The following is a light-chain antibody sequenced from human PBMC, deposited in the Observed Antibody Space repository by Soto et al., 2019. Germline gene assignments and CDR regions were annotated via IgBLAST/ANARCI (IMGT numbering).Light chain of an antibody. V-gene: IGKV3-11*01. CDR2: DTS. CDR3: HQRSNLYT. J-gene: IGKJ2*01. Sequence: EIVLTQSPATLSLSPGERATLSCRASQSVSSYLAWYQQKPGQAPRLLIYDTSNRATGIPARFSGSGSGTDFTLTISSLEPEDFAVYYYHQRSNLYTFCQGTKVEIK. CDR1: QSVSSY.